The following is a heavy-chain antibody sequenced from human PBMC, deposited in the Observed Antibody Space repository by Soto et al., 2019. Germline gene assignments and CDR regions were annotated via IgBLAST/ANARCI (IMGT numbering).Heavy chain of an antibody. V-gene: IGHV1-3*01. CDR2: INAGNGNT. CDR1: GYTFTSYA. Sequence: SVKCYVKASGYTFTSYAMHWVRQAPGQRLECIGWINAGNGNTKYSQNFRGRVTITRDTSASTAYMELSSLRSEDTAVYYCAREYCSDGSRYDRLFDYWGRTALHTVTS. CDR3: AREYCSDGSRYDRLFDY. D-gene: IGHD2-15*01. J-gene: IGHJ4*02.